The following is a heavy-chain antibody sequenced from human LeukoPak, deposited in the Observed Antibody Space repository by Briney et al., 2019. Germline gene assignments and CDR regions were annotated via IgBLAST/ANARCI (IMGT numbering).Heavy chain of an antibody. CDR3: ARVAYDWNDLGPFDY. Sequence: GGSLRLSCAASGFTFSSYSMNWVRQAPGKGLEWVSHISVSSNTIYYADSVKGRFTISRDNAKNSLYLQMNSLRAEDTAVYYCARVAYDWNDLGPFDYWGQGTLVTVSS. V-gene: IGHV3-48*04. CDR2: ISVSSNTI. D-gene: IGHD1-1*01. J-gene: IGHJ4*02. CDR1: GFTFSSYS.